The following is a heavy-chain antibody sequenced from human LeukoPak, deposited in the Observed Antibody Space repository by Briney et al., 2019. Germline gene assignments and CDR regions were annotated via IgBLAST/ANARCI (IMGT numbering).Heavy chain of an antibody. J-gene: IGHJ4*02. D-gene: IGHD6-19*01. CDR3: AKDLRRDGYSCGWYYFDY. CDR2: ISDSGGST. CDR1: GFTFTSYA. V-gene: IGHV3-23*01. Sequence: GGSLRLSCAASGFTFTSYAMSWVRQAPGKGLEWVSAISDSGGSTYYADSVKGRFTISRDNSKNTLYLQMNSLRVEDTAVYYCAKDLRRDGYSCGWYYFDYWGQGTLVTVSS.